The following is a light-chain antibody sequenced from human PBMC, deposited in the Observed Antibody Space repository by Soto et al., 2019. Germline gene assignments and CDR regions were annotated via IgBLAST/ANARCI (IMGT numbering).Light chain of an antibody. CDR2: AAS. V-gene: IGKV1-9*01. CDR1: QGISTY. J-gene: IGKJ5*01. Sequence: DIQLTQSPSFLSASVGDRVTITCRASQGISTYLAWFQQEPGKAPKILIYAASTLKSGVPSRFSGSGSGTEFTLTISSLQPEDFATYYCHQLNSYPLTFGQGTRLEIK. CDR3: HQLNSYPLT.